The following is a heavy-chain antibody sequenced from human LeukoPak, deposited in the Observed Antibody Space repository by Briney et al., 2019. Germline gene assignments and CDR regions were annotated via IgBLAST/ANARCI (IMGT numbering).Heavy chain of an antibody. CDR2: ISQDGSNK. CDR1: GFTFSIYP. J-gene: IGHJ6*01. CDR3: ARDRGATYYYYAMDV. Sequence: RGSLRLSCAPSGFTFSIYPMHCVRDAPGKGVEWVAVISQDGSNKYYADSVKGRFTISRDNSKNTLYAQMNSLRPENTAVYYCARDRGATYYYYAMDVWGQGATVTVSS. V-gene: IGHV3-30-3*01.